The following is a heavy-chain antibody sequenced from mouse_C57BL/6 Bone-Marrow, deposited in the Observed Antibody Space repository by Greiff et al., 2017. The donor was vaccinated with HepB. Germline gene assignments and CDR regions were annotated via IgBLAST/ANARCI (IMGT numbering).Heavy chain of an antibody. J-gene: IGHJ4*01. V-gene: IGHV1-81*01. CDR2: IYPRSGNT. Sequence: QVQLQQSGAELARPGASVKLSCKASGYTFTSYGISWVKQRTGQGLVWIGEIYPRSGNTYYNEKFKGKATLTADKSSSTAYMGLRSLTSEDSAVYFCARRTTVVTKNYAMDYWGQGTSVTVSS. D-gene: IGHD1-1*01. CDR1: GYTFTSYG. CDR3: ARRTTVVTKNYAMDY.